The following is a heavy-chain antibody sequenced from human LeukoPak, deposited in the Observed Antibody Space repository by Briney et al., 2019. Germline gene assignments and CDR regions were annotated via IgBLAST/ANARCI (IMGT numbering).Heavy chain of an antibody. CDR1: GFTFSSYA. CDR3: AKHIDYGANSVVDF. Sequence: PGGSLRLSCAASGFTFSSYAMTWVRQAPGKGLEWVSAISGSCGSTYYADSVKGRFTISRDNSKNTLYLQMSGQRAEDTAVYYCAKHIDYGANSVVDFWGQGTLVTVSS. CDR2: ISGSCGST. D-gene: IGHD4-23*01. V-gene: IGHV3-23*01. J-gene: IGHJ4*02.